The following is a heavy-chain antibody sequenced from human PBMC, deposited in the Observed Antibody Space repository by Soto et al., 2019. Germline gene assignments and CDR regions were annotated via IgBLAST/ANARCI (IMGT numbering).Heavy chain of an antibody. CDR2: INPNSGGT. D-gene: IGHD3-10*01. Sequence: ASVKVSCKASGYTFTGYYMHWVRQAPGQGLEWMGWINPNSGGTNYAQKFQGWVTMTRDTSISTAYMELSRLRSDDTAVYYCARGVRYYGSGSKYYCYYGMDVWGQGTTVTVSS. V-gene: IGHV1-2*04. J-gene: IGHJ6*02. CDR3: ARGVRYYGSGSKYYCYYGMDV. CDR1: GYTFTGYY.